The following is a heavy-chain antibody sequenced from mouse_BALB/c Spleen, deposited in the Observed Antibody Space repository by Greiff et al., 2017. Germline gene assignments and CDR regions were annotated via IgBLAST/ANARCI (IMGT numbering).Heavy chain of an antibody. Sequence: EVQVVESGGGLVQPGGSRKLSCAASGFTFSSFGMHWVRQAPEKGLEWVAYISSGSSTIYYADTVKGRFTISRDNPKNTLFLQMTSLRSEDTAMYYCAYRNYAMDYWGQGTSVTVSS. J-gene: IGHJ4*01. V-gene: IGHV5-17*02. D-gene: IGHD2-14*01. CDR2: ISSGSSTI. CDR3: AYRNYAMDY. CDR1: GFTFSSFG.